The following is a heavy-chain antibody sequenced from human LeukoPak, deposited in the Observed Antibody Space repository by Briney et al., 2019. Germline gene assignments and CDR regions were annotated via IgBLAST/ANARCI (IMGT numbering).Heavy chain of an antibody. D-gene: IGHD6-19*01. CDR2: IYYSGST. J-gene: IGHJ4*02. V-gene: IGHV4-59*01. CDR1: GGSISSYY. CDR3: ARGPGGWYFY. Sequence: SETLSLTCTVSGGSISSYYWSWIRQPPGKGLEWIGYIYYSGSTNYNPSLKRRVTISVDTSKNQFSLKLSSVTAADTAVYYCARGPGGWYFYWGQGTLVTVSS.